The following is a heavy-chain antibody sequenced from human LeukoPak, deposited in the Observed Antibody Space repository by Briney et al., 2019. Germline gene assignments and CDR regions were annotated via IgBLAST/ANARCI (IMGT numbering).Heavy chain of an antibody. V-gene: IGHV3-7*01. D-gene: IGHD6-6*01. Sequence: PGGSLRLSCAASGFNFSIYWMSWVRQAPGRGLEWVANIKEDGSEKYYVDSVKGRFTISRDNAKNSLFLQMNSLRVEDTAVYYCARIAARRYYYYYMDVWGKGTTVTVSS. CDR3: ARIAARRYYYYYMDV. J-gene: IGHJ6*03. CDR1: GFNFSIYW. CDR2: IKEDGSEK.